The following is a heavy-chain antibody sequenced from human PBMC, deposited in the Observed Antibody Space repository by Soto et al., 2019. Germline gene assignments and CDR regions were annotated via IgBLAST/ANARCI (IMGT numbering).Heavy chain of an antibody. CDR3: AKDVRDLWWGGGYFEN. J-gene: IGHJ4*02. CDR2: ISWNSGTT. V-gene: IGHV3-9*01. Sequence: EVQLVESGGDLVQPGRSLRLSCAASGFTFDNYAMHWVRQVPGKAPEWVSGISWNSGTTGYADSVKGRFTISRDSARNSLYLQINSLRPEDTALYYCAKDVRDLWWGGGYFENWGQGTPVTVSS. CDR1: GFTFDNYA. D-gene: IGHD2-8*01.